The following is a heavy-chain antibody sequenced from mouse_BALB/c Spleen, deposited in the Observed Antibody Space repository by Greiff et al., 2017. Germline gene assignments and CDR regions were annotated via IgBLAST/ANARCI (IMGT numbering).Heavy chain of an antibody. D-gene: IGHD2-1*01. J-gene: IGHJ2*01. CDR3: ARGNPYYFDY. Sequence: VQLQQSGAELVRSGASVKLSCTASGFNIKDYYMHWVKQRPEQGLEWIGWIDPENGDTEYAPKFQGKATMTADTSSNTAYMQLSSLTSEDSAVYYCARGNPYYFDYWGQGTTLTVSS. V-gene: IGHV14-4*02. CDR2: IDPENGDT. CDR1: GFNIKDYY.